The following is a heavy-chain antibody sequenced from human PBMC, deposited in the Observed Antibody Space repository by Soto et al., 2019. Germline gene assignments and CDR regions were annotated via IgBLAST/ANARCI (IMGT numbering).Heavy chain of an antibody. J-gene: IGHJ4*02. CDR1: GFTFSSYS. V-gene: IGHV3-48*01. CDR3: ARDLNYSLFDY. D-gene: IGHD4-4*01. Sequence: EVQLVESGGGLVQPGGSLRLSCAASGFTFSSYSMNWVRQAPGKGLEWVSYISSSSSTIYYADSVKGRFTISRDNAKNSLYLQMNSLRAEDTAVYYCARDLNYSLFDYWGQGTLVTVSS. CDR2: ISSSSSTI.